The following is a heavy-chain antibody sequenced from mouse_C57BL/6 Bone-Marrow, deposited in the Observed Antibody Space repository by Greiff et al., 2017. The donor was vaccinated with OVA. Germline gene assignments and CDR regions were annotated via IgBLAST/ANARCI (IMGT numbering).Heavy chain of an antibody. CDR1: GYSFTCYY. V-gene: IGHV1-42*01. CDR3: AREGDYPFAY. D-gene: IGHD2-4*01. Sequence: VQLQQSGPELVKPGASVKISCKASGYSFTCYYMNWVKQSPEKSLEWIGEINPSTGGTTYNQKFKAKATLTVDKSSSTAYMQLKSLTSEDSAVYYCAREGDYPFAYWGQGTLVTVSA. CDR2: INPSTGGT. J-gene: IGHJ3*01.